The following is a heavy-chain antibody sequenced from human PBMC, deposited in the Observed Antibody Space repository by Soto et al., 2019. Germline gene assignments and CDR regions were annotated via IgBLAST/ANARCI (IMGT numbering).Heavy chain of an antibody. Sequence: SGPTLVNPTQTVTLTCTFSGFSLSTSGVSVGWIRQPPGKALEWLAFIYWNDDKRYRPSLKSRLTITKDNSKKQVVLTMTDMEPSYTATYYCANRFGSLGSFDYWGQGTLVTVSS. V-gene: IGHV2-5*01. CDR3: ANRFGSLGSFDY. CDR1: GFSLSTSGVS. CDR2: IYWNDDK. D-gene: IGHD3-10*01. J-gene: IGHJ4*02.